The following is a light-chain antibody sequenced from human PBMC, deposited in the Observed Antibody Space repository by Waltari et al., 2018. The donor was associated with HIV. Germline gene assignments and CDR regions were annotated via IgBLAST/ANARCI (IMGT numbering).Light chain of an antibody. CDR3: EQIYTFPLFS. J-gene: IGKJ3*01. CDR2: SAT. Sequence: DIQLTQSPSPLSASVGERVTITCRASQTIGDYVNWYQQKPGKPPKLLIYSATSLQPGVPSRFSGSGSGTDFALTISSLQPEDFAIYYCEQIYTFPLFSFGPGTKVDIK. V-gene: IGKV1-39*01. CDR1: QTIGDY.